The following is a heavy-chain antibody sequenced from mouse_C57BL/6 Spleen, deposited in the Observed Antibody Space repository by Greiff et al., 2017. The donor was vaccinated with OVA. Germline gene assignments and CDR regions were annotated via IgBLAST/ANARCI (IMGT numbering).Heavy chain of an antibody. Sequence: VQLKQSGAELVRPGASVKLSCTASGFNIKDDYMHWVKQRPEQGLEWIGWIDPENGDTEYASKFQGKATITADTSSNTAYLQLSSLTSEDTAVYYCTIYYYGSSPFAYWGQGTLVTVSA. CDR1: GFNIKDDY. J-gene: IGHJ3*01. CDR3: TIYYYGSSPFAY. V-gene: IGHV14-4*01. D-gene: IGHD1-1*01. CDR2: IDPENGDT.